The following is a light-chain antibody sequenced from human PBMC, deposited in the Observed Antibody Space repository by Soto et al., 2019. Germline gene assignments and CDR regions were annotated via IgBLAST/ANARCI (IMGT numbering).Light chain of an antibody. J-gene: IGKJ4*01. CDR3: QQYYSYSLT. V-gene: IGKV1-8*01. CDR1: QGISSY. Sequence: AIRMTQSPSSLSASTRDRVTITCRASQGISSYLAWYQQKPGKAPKLLIYAASTLQSGVPSRFSGSGSGTDFTLTIRCLQSEDFETYYCQQYYSYSLTFGGGTKVDIK. CDR2: AAS.